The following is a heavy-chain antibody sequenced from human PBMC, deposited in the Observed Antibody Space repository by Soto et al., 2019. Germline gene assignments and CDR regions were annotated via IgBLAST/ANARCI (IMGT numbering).Heavy chain of an antibody. J-gene: IGHJ6*02. CDR1: GYTFTSYD. V-gene: IGHV1-8*01. CDR3: ARDSRVLRFLEWLQDYYYYYGMDV. CDR2: MNPNSGNT. D-gene: IGHD3-3*01. Sequence: GASVKVSCKASGYTFTSYDNNWVRQATGQGLEWMGWMNPNSGNTGYAQKFQGRVTMTRNTSISTAYMELSSLRSEDTAVYYCARDSRVLRFLEWLQDYYYYYGMDVWGQGTTVTVSS.